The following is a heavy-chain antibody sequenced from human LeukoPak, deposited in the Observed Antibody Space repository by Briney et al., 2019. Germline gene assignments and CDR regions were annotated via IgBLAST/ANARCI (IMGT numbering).Heavy chain of an antibody. CDR3: ARDHGDYDSSGPAFDY. J-gene: IGHJ4*02. V-gene: IGHV3-21*01. CDR2: ISSSSSYI. Sequence: PGGSLRLSCAASGFTFSSYSMNWVRQAPGKGLEWVSSISSSSSYIYYADSVKGRFTISRDNSKNTLYLQMNSLRAEDTAVYYCARDHGDYDSSGPAFDYWGQGTLVTVSS. D-gene: IGHD3-22*01. CDR1: GFTFSSYS.